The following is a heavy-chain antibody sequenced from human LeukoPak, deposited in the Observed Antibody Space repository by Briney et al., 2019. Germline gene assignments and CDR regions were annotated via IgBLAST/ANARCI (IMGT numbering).Heavy chain of an antibody. CDR1: GGTFSSYA. D-gene: IGHD2-2*01. CDR3: ARSLYCSSTSCKYHFYYYGMDV. Sequence: ASVKVSCKASGGTFSSYAISWVRQAPGQGLEWMGGIIPILGIANYAQKFQGRVTITADKSTSTAYMELSSLRSEDTAVYYCARSLYCSSTSCKYHFYYYGMDVWGQGTTVTVSS. CDR2: IIPILGIA. V-gene: IGHV1-69*10. J-gene: IGHJ6*02.